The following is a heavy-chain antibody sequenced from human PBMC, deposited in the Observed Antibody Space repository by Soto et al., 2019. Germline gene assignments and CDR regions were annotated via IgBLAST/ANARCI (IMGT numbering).Heavy chain of an antibody. Sequence: SETLSLTCTVSGGSISSSSYYWGWIRQPPGKGLEWIGSIYYSGSTYYNPSLKSRVTISVDTSKNQFSLKLSSVTAADTAVYYCARRKPFRSGSSWGYWGQGTLVTVSS. D-gene: IGHD3-3*01. CDR2: IYYSGST. V-gene: IGHV4-39*01. J-gene: IGHJ4*02. CDR1: GGSISSSSYY. CDR3: ARRKPFRSGSSWGY.